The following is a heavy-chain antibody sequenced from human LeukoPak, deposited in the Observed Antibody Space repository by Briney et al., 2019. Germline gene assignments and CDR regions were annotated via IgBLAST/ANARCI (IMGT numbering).Heavy chain of an antibody. CDR1: GGSISSYY. Sequence: SETLSLTCTVSGGSISSYYWSWIRQPPGKGLEWIGYIYYSGSTNYNPSLKSRVTISVDTSKNQFSLKLSSVPAADTAVYYCARHSGGRNSPIDYWGQGTLVTVSS. CDR3: ARHSGGRNSPIDY. J-gene: IGHJ4*02. D-gene: IGHD1-26*01. V-gene: IGHV4-59*08. CDR2: IYYSGST.